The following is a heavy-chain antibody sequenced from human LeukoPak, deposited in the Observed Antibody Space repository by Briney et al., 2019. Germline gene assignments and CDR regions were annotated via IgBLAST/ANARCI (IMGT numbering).Heavy chain of an antibody. V-gene: IGHV3-64*01. J-gene: IGHJ4*02. CDR1: GFTFSSYA. D-gene: IGHD5-18*01. Sequence: GGSLRLSCAASGFTFSSYAMHWVRQAPGKGLEYVSAISSNGGSTYYANSVKGRFTISRDNSKNTLYLQMGSLRAEDMAVYYCARDRERTAMVTAYYFDYWGQGTLVTVSS. CDR2: ISSNGGST. CDR3: ARDRERTAMVTAYYFDY.